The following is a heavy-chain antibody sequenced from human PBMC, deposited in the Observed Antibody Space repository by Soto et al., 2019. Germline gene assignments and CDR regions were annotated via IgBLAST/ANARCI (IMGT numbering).Heavy chain of an antibody. V-gene: IGHV1-69*12. D-gene: IGHD4-17*01. CDR2: IIPIFGTA. Sequence: QVQLVQSGAEVKKPGSSVKVSCKASGGTFSSYAISWVRQAPGQGLEWMGGIIPIFGTANYAQKFQGRVTIXXDXSXXTAYMELSSLRSEDTAVYYCARGPDYGDYGNWFDPWGQGTLVTVSS. J-gene: IGHJ5*02. CDR3: ARGPDYGDYGNWFDP. CDR1: GGTFSSYA.